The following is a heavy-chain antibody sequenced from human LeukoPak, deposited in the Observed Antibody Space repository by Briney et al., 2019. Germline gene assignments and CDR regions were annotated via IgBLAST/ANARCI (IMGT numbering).Heavy chain of an antibody. CDR3: AKDRYSGSYFYYFDY. J-gene: IGHJ4*02. Sequence: GRSLRLSCAASGFTFTTYGFHWVRQAPGKGLEWVAVIWSHGNEESYVDSVKGRFTVSRDNSKNTLYLQMNSLTAEDTAVYYCAKDRYSGSYFYYFDYWGQGTLVTVSS. CDR2: IWSHGNEE. V-gene: IGHV3-33*06. CDR1: GFTFTTYG. D-gene: IGHD1-26*01.